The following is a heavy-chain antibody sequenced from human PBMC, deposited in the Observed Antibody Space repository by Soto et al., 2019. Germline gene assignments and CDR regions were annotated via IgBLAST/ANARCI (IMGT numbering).Heavy chain of an antibody. V-gene: IGHV3-23*01. CDR3: AKETFVRLTSYGMDV. Sequence: EVQLLESGGGLVQPGGSLRVSCVASGFSFSSYAMTWVRQAPGKGLEWVSTVTDSDSRGTTYYADSVKGRFTISRDNHMSTVFLQMNGLRAQDTALYYCAKETFVRLTSYGMDVWGQGTAVTVSS. CDR2: VTDSDSRGTT. J-gene: IGHJ6*01. D-gene: IGHD6-25*01. CDR1: GFSFSSYA.